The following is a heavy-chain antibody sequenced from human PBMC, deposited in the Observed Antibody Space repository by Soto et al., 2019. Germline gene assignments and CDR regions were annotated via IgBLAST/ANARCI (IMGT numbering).Heavy chain of an antibody. CDR2: ISYDGSNK. D-gene: IGHD1-26*01. J-gene: IGHJ4*02. V-gene: IGHV3-30*18. Sequence: LRLSCAASGFTFSSFGMHWVRQAPGKGLQWVAVISYDGSNKYYADSVKGRFTISRDNSKNTLYLQMNSLRAEDTAVYYCAKDPRGSYYSYYFDYWGQGTLVTVSS. CDR1: GFTFSSFG. CDR3: AKDPRGSYYSYYFDY.